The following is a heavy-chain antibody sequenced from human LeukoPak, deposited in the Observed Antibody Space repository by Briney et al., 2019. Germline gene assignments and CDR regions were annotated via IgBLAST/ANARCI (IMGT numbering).Heavy chain of an antibody. J-gene: IGHJ4*02. Sequence: SETLSLTCTVSGGSISSGDYYWSWIRQPPGKGLEWIGYIYYSGSTYYNPSLKSRVTTSVDTSKNQFSLKLSSVTAADTAVYYCAREGYYYDSSGYSSYYFDYWGQGTLVTVSS. CDR2: IYYSGST. CDR1: GGSISSGDYY. V-gene: IGHV4-30-4*01. CDR3: AREGYYYDSSGYSSYYFDY. D-gene: IGHD3-22*01.